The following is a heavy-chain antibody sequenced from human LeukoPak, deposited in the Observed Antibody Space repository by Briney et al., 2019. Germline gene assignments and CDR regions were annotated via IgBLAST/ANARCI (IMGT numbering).Heavy chain of an antibody. CDR3: AKDWRPRRTTVTTLDY. CDR2: ISWNSGSI. V-gene: IGHV3-9*01. J-gene: IGHJ4*02. CDR1: GFTFDDYA. Sequence: PGGSLRLSCAASGFTFDDYAMHWVRQAPGKGLEWVSGISWNSGSIGYADSVKGRFTISRDNAKNSLYLQMNSLRAEDTALYYCAKDWRPRRTTVTTLDYWGQGTLVTVSS. D-gene: IGHD4-17*01.